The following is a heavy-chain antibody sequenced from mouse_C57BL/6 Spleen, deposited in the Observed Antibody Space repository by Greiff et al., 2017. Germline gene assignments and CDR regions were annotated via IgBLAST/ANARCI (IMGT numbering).Heavy chain of an antibody. Sequence: QVQLQQPGAELVKPGASVKMSCKASGYTFTSYWITWVKQRPGQGLEWIGDIYPGSGSTNSNEKFKSKATLTVATSASTAYMQLSSLTSEDAAVDYCAIDSSGYDYAMDYWGQGTSVTVSS. CDR2: IYPGSGST. CDR1: GYTFTSYW. V-gene: IGHV1-55*01. D-gene: IGHD3-2*02. J-gene: IGHJ4*01. CDR3: AIDSSGYDYAMDY.